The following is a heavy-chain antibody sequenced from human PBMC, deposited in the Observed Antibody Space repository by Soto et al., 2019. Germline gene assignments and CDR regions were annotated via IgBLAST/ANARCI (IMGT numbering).Heavy chain of an antibody. CDR3: NHMTSEGPGTFDI. CDR2: ISAYNGNT. CDR1: GCTFTSYG. J-gene: IGHJ3*02. D-gene: IGHD4-17*01. V-gene: IGHV1-18*01. Sequence: GDSGKVSSKAAGCTFTSYGIRWMRQANGQGLEWMGWISAYNGNTNYAQKLQGRVTMTTDTSTSTAYMELRSLRSDDTAVYYCNHMTSEGPGTFDIWGQGTMVTVSS.